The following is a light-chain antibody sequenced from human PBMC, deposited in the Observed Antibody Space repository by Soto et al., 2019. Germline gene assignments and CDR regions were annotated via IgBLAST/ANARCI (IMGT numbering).Light chain of an antibody. CDR3: HRTYSTPQT. J-gene: IGKJ1*01. Sequence: DIQMTQSPSSLSASVGDRVTITCRAGQTVTDYLNWYQHKPGKAPKLLIYSASTLQSGVPSRFSGSGSGTDFTLTITSLQPEDFGTYYCHRTYSTPQTFGQGTKVDIK. CDR2: SAS. CDR1: QTVTDY. V-gene: IGKV1-39*01.